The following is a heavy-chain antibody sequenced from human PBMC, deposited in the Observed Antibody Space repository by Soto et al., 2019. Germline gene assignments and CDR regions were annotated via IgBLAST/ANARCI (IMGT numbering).Heavy chain of an antibody. J-gene: IGHJ6*02. D-gene: IGHD3-3*01. V-gene: IGHV1-69*13. CDR3: AGGQDVLRFLEWFRYYYGMDV. CDR1: GGTFSSYA. CDR2: IIPIFGTA. Sequence: GASVKVSCKASGGTFSSYAISWVLQAPGQGLEWMGGIIPIFGTANYAQKFQGRVTITADESTSTAYMELSSLRSEDTAVYYCAGGQDVLRFLEWFRYYYGMDVWGQGTTVTVSS.